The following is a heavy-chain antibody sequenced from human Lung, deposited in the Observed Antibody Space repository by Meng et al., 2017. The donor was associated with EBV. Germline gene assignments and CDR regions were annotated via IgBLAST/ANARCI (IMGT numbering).Heavy chain of an antibody. CDR2: ISPYIGNT. D-gene: IGHD2-15*01. CDR3: ARDRGQDTVVVVADRGFDP. Sequence: QVQLGQAGAEVKKPGASVKVSCRASGYTLNNYGLNWVRQAPGQGLEWMGWISPYIGNTNYAQRFQGRLTLTTDTSTDTAYMELRSLSPDDTAIYYCARDRGQDTVVVVADRGFDPWGQGTLVTVSS. V-gene: IGHV1-18*01. CDR1: GYTLNNYG. J-gene: IGHJ5*02.